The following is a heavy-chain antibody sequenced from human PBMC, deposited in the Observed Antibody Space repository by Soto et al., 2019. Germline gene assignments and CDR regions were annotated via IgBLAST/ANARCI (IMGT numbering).Heavy chain of an antibody. CDR2: FDPEDGET. Sequence: GASVKVSCKVSVYTLTELSMHWVRQAPGKGLEWMGGFDPEDGETIYAQKFQGRVTMTEDTSTDTAYMELSSLRSEDTAVYYCATLCSSSWFNFDYWGQGTLVTVSS. V-gene: IGHV1-24*01. CDR3: ATLCSSSWFNFDY. J-gene: IGHJ4*02. CDR1: VYTLTELS. D-gene: IGHD6-13*01.